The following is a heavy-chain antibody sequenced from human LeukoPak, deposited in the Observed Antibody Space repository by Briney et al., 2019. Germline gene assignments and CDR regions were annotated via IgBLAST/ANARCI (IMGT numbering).Heavy chain of an antibody. Sequence: SETLSLTCTVSGDSMTGYYWSWIRQSPGKGLDWIGYIFYSGGTKYNRSLKSRVSVSVDTSKKQFSLRLRSVTAADTAVYYCARHASAGTYRNFFDVWGAGALVTVSS. CDR3: ARHASAGTYRNFFDV. J-gene: IGHJ5*02. V-gene: IGHV4-59*08. CDR2: IFYSGGT. CDR1: GDSMTGYY. D-gene: IGHD3-16*02.